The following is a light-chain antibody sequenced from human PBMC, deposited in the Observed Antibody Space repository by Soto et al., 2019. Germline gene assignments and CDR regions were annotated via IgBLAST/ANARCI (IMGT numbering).Light chain of an antibody. Sequence: EIVMTQSPATLSVSPGERATLSCRASQSVSSDLAWYQQKPGQSPRLLIYGASTRATGIPARFSGSGSGTEFTPTISSLQSADFALYYSPPYTNWPLIFGHGTRLEIK. CDR3: PPYTNWPLI. CDR1: QSVSSD. CDR2: GAS. V-gene: IGKV3-15*01. J-gene: IGKJ5*01.